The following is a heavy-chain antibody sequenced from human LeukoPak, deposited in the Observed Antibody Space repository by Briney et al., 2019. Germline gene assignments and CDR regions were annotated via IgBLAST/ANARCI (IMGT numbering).Heavy chain of an antibody. V-gene: IGHV4-39*01. Sequence: SETLSLTCTVSGDSISSNSYYWVWTRQPPGKGLEWIGSINYSGNTYYSSSLRSRVTISVDTSRNQFSLKLSSVTAADTSIYYCAEDSSGYYSSFQHWGQGTLVTVSS. CDR2: INYSGNT. CDR3: AEDSSGYYSSFQH. CDR1: GDSISSNSYY. J-gene: IGHJ1*01. D-gene: IGHD3-22*01.